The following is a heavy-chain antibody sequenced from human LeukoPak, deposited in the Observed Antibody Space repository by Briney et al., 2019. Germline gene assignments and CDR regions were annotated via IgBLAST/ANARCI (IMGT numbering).Heavy chain of an antibody. D-gene: IGHD2-21*01. J-gene: IGHJ5*02. V-gene: IGHV4-59*01. CDR2: IYYSGST. Sequence: SETLSLTCTVSGGSISSYYWSWIRQPPGKGLEWIAYIYYSGSTNYNPSLKSRVTISVDTSKNQFSLKLSSVTAADTAVYYCAGDLGDGDWFDPWGQGTQVTVSP. CDR1: GGSISSYY. CDR3: AGDLGDGDWFDP.